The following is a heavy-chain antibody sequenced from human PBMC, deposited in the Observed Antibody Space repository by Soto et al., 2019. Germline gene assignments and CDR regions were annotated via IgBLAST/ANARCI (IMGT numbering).Heavy chain of an antibody. V-gene: IGHV4-39*01. CDR3: ARRKRTAKGYYFDY. J-gene: IGHJ4*02. CDR1: GGSISSSSYY. CDR2: IYYSGST. Sequence: QLQLQESGPGLVKPSETLSLTCTVSGGSISSSSYYWGWIRQPPGKGLEWLGSIYYSGSTYYNPSLKIRVPISVDTSKKQFSLKLSSVTAADTAVYYCARRKRTAKGYYFDYSGQGTMVTVAS.